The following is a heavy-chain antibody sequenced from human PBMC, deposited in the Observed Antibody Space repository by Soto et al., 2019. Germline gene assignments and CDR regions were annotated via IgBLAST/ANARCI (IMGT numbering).Heavy chain of an antibody. CDR2: ISAYNGNT. CDR1: GYTFTSYG. J-gene: IGHJ4*02. Sequence: ASLKVSCKASGYTFTSYGISWVRQAPGQGLEWMGWISAYNGNTNYAQKLQGRVTMTTDTSTSTAYMELRSLRSDDTAVYYCARAIRYCGGDCYYYFDYWGQGTLVTVS. V-gene: IGHV1-18*01. CDR3: ARAIRYCGGDCYYYFDY. D-gene: IGHD2-21*02.